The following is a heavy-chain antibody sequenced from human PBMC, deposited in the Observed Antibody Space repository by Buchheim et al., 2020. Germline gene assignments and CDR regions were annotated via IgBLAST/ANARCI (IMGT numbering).Heavy chain of an antibody. J-gene: IGHJ2*01. CDR1: GGSVSSGSYY. V-gene: IGHV4-61*01. CDR2: IYYSGRT. CDR3: AREDSITGTQRYFDL. D-gene: IGHD1-7*01. Sequence: QVQLQESGPGLVKPSETLSLTCTVSGGSVSSGSYYWSWIRQPPGKGLEWIGYIYYSGRTNYNPSLKSRVTISVDTSKNQFSLKLSSVTAADTAVYYCAREDSITGTQRYFDLRGRGTL.